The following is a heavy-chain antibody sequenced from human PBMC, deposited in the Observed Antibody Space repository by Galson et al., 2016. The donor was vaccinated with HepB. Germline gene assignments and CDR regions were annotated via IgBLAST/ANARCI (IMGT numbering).Heavy chain of an antibody. CDR3: AKTETPGAPGRIGHIDF. CDR2: ITGSASST. D-gene: IGHD1-26*01. Sequence: SLRLSCAASGFTSSSYAMSWVRQAPGKGLEWVSLITGSASSTYYADSVKGRFTISRDNSRNSLFVQMTSLRAEDTAVYYCAKTETPGAPGRIGHIDFWGQGTLVTVSS. CDR1: GFTSSSYA. V-gene: IGHV3-23*01. J-gene: IGHJ4*02.